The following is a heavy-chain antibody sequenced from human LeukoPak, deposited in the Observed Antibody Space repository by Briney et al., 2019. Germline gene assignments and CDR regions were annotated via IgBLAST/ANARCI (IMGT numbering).Heavy chain of an antibody. J-gene: IGHJ4*02. D-gene: IGHD1-26*01. Sequence: RAGGSLRLSCAAFGFTFSNYWMSWVRQAPWKGLEWVANIKQDGSEKNYVASVKGRFTISRDNAKNSLYLQMDSLRADDTAVYYCARWEARDTWVYDYWGQGTLVTVSS. CDR3: ARWEARDTWVYDY. V-gene: IGHV3-7*01. CDR2: IKQDGSEK. CDR1: GFTFSNYW.